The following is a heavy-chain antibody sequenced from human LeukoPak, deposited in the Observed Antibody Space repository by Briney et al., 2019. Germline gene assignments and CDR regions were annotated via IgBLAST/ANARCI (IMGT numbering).Heavy chain of an antibody. J-gene: IGHJ4*02. CDR2: INHSGST. V-gene: IGHV4-34*01. Sequence: PSEILSLTCAVYGGSFSGYYWSWIRQPPGKGLEWIGEINHSGSTNYNPSLKSRVTISVDTSKNQFSLKLSSVTAADTAVYYCTRGRAYYDSTGYYYWGRGILVTVSS. CDR3: TRGRAYYDSTGYYY. CDR1: GGSFSGYY. D-gene: IGHD3-22*01.